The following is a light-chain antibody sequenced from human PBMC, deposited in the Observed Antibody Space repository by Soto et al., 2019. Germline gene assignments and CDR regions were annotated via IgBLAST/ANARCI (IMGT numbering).Light chain of an antibody. J-gene: IGKJ1*01. CDR2: AAS. CDR1: QGIGNF. Sequence: DIQMTQSPSSLSASVGDRVTITCRASQGIGNFLGWFQQKPGRAPKRLIYAASSLESGAPSSFSGSGSGTEVTLTSSSLQPEDSATYYCLQHNTYPQTFGQGTKVDVK. CDR3: LQHNTYPQT. V-gene: IGKV1-17*01.